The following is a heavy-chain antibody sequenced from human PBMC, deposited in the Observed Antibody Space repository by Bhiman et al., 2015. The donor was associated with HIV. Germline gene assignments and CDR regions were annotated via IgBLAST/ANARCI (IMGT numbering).Heavy chain of an antibody. CDR3: AKSKYHYNFWSGYYDY. V-gene: IGHV3-9*01. CDR2: ISWNSDKV. CDR1: GFTFGEYA. D-gene: IGHD3-3*01. J-gene: IGHJ4*02. Sequence: EVQLVESGGGLVKPGGSLRLSCAGSGFTFGEYAMHWVRHTPGKGLEWVSGISWNSDKVAYADSVKDRFTISRDNAKSSLYLQMNSLSGEDTALYYCAKSKYHYNFWSGYYDYWGQGAQVSVSS.